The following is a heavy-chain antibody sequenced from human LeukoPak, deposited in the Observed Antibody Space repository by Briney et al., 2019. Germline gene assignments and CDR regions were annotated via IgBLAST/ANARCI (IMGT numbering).Heavy chain of an antibody. V-gene: IGHV1-2*02. CDR2: INPNSGGT. J-gene: IGHJ5*02. CDR3: ARDAGARTLNWFDP. Sequence: ASVKVSCKASGYTFTNYNIHWVRQAPGQGLEWMGWINPNSGGTNYAQKFQGRVTMTRDTSISTAYMELSRLRSDDTAVYYCARDAGARTLNWFDPWGQGALVTVSS. D-gene: IGHD1-26*01. CDR1: GYTFTNYN.